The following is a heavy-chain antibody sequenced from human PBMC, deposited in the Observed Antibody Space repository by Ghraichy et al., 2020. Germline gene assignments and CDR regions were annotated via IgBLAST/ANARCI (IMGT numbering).Heavy chain of an antibody. Sequence: ASVKVSCKASGYTFTSYDINWVRQATGQGLEWMGWMNPNSGNTGYAQKFQGRVTMTRNTSISTAYMELSSLRSEDTAVYYCARGRRIAAAGTVYYYYYMDVWGKGTTVTVSS. CDR3: ARGRRIAAAGTVYYYYYMDV. CDR1: GYTFTSYD. J-gene: IGHJ6*03. V-gene: IGHV1-8*01. CDR2: MNPNSGNT. D-gene: IGHD6-13*01.